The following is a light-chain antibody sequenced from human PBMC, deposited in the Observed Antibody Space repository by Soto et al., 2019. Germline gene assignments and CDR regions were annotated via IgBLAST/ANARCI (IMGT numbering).Light chain of an antibody. V-gene: IGKV1-39*01. J-gene: IGKJ1*01. CDR2: DAS. CDR3: QQSYDTPPWT. Sequence: DIQMTQSPSSLSASVGDRVTITCRASQRISTYLNWYQQKPGKAPNLLISDASSFQSGAPSRFSGSGSGTDFTLTISSLQPEDFATYYCQQSYDTPPWTFGQGTKVEIK. CDR1: QRISTY.